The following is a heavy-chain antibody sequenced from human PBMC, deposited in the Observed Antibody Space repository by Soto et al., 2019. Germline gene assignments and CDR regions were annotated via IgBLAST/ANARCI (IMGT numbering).Heavy chain of an antibody. J-gene: IGHJ4*02. CDR2: INISGRMT. CDR1: GFIFRDYF. V-gene: IGHV3-11*01. Sequence: QVQLVESGGGLVKPGGSLRLSCAGAGFIFRDYFMTWIRQSPGKGLEWVADINISGRMTHYADSVKSRCTMSSDNDKKSLYLQMDSLRVGDTAVYYCARLGVTSHHFDHWGQGTLVTVSS. D-gene: IGHD2-21*02. CDR3: ARLGVTSHHFDH.